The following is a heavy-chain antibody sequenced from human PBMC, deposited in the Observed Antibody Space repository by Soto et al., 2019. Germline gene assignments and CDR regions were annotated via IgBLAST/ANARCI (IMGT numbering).Heavy chain of an antibody. CDR2: ISSSSSYI. CDR3: ARDRYYDSSGYYHWDY. Sequence: GGSLRLSCAASGFTFSSYSMNWVRQAPGKGLEWVSSISSSSSYIYYADSVKGRFTISRDNAKNSLYLQMNSLRAEDTAVYYCARDRYYDSSGYYHWDYWGQGTLVTVSS. CDR1: GFTFSSYS. J-gene: IGHJ4*02. V-gene: IGHV3-21*01. D-gene: IGHD3-22*01.